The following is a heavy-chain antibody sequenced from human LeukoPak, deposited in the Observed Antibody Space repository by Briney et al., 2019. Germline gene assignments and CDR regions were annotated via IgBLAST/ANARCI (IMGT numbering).Heavy chain of an antibody. J-gene: IGHJ4*02. V-gene: IGHV1-2*02. Sequence: ASVKVSCKASGYTFTGYYMHWERQAPGQGLEWMGWINPNSGGTNYAQKFQGRVTITADKSTSTAYMELSSLRSEDTAVYYCARANGLLFDYWGQGTLVTVSS. CDR3: ARANGLLFDY. CDR1: GYTFTGYY. CDR2: INPNSGGT. D-gene: IGHD5-24*01.